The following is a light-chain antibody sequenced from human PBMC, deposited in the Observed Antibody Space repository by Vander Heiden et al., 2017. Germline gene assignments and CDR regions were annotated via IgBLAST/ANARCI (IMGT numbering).Light chain of an antibody. Sequence: EIVLTQSPGTLSLSPGERATLSCRASQSVRSGYLAWYQQKPGQAPRLLIHGVSRRATGIPDRFSGSGSGTDFTLTISILEPEDFAVYYCQQHGSSVTFGGGTKVEIK. CDR1: QSVRSGY. CDR3: QQHGSSVT. J-gene: IGKJ4*01. V-gene: IGKV3-20*01. CDR2: GVS.